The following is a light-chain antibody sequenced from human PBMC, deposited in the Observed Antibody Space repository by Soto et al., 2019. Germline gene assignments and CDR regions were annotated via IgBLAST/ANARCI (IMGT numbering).Light chain of an antibody. V-gene: IGLV2-14*01. CDR2: EVS. J-gene: IGLJ3*02. CDR3: CSYTTTSTWV. CDR1: SSDVGAYNY. Sequence: QSVLTQPASVSGSPGQSITISCTGTSSDVGAYNYVSWYQQHPGKAPKLMISEVSNRPSGVSNRFSGSKSGNTASLTISGLQAEDEADYYCCSYTTTSTWVFGGGTKLTVL.